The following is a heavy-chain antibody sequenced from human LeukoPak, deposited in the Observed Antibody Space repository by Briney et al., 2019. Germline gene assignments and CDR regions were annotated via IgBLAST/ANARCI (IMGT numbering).Heavy chain of an antibody. D-gene: IGHD1-26*01. J-gene: IGHJ6*02. CDR3: ARDALGKWELDGMDV. CDR2: ISSNGGST. Sequence: GGSLRLSCSASGFTFSSYAMHWVRQAPGKGLDYVSAISSNGGSTYYADSVKGRFTISRDNSKNTLYLQMNSLRAEDTAVYYCARDALGKWELDGMDVWGQGTTVTVSS. CDR1: GFTFSSYA. V-gene: IGHV3-64*04.